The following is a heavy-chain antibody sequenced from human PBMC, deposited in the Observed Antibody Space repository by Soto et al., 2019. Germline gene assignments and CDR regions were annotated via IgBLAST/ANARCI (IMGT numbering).Heavy chain of an antibody. J-gene: IGHJ6*02. CDR1: GGSISSGGYY. CDR3: ARDSLAESYGMDV. Sequence: QVQLQESGPGLVKPSQTLSLTCTVSGGSISSGGYYWSWIRQHPGKGLEWIGYIYYSGSTYYNPSLKSRVTISVDTSQNQFSLKLSYVTAADTAVYYCARDSLAESYGMDVWGQGTTVTVSS. CDR2: IYYSGST. V-gene: IGHV4-31*03. D-gene: IGHD3-10*01.